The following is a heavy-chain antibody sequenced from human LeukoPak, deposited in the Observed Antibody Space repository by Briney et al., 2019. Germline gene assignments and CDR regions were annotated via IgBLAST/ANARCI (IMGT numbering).Heavy chain of an antibody. V-gene: IGHV1-2*02. J-gene: IGHJ4*02. CDR2: INPNSGGT. Sequence: ASVKVSCKASGYTFTGYYMHWVRQAPGQGLEWMGWINPNSGGTNYAQKFQGRVTMTRDTSISTAYMELSGLRSDDTAVYYCARGGVLLYFDWLILPLGLDYWGQGTLVTVSS. CDR3: ARGGVLLYFDWLILPLGLDY. D-gene: IGHD3-9*01. CDR1: GYTFTGYY.